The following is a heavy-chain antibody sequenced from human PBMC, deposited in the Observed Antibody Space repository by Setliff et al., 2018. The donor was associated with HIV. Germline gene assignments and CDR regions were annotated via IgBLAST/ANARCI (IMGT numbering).Heavy chain of an antibody. V-gene: IGHV4-4*07. Sequence: PSETLSLTCTVSGGSVNTYYWTWIRQPAGRGLEWIGRIYMTGGTSSNPSLRGRVIMSLDTSKTQSSLKLGSVTAADSAVYYCARATSSPGSTPDWGQGILVTVS. D-gene: IGHD6-6*01. J-gene: IGHJ4*02. CDR1: GGSVNTYY. CDR2: IYMTGGT. CDR3: ARATSSPGSTPD.